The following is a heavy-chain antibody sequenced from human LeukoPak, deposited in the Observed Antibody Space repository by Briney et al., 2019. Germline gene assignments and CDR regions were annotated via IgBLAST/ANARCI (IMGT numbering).Heavy chain of an antibody. Sequence: GGSLTLSCAASGFTFSKYAMSWVRQVPGKGLEWVSAISPSDGNTFYAGSVKGRFTISRDNFKNTLSLQMNSLRAEDTALYYCAKDSSVPYGITDWGQGTLVTVSS. D-gene: IGHD4-17*01. CDR3: AKDSSVPYGITD. CDR1: GFTFSKYA. V-gene: IGHV3-23*01. CDR2: ISPSDGNT. J-gene: IGHJ4*02.